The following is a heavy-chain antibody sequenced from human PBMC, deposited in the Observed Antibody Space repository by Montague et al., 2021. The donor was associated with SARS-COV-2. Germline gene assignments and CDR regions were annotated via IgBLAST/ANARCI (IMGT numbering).Heavy chain of an antibody. CDR3: ARTHYYDSSGYHDAFDI. J-gene: IGHJ3*02. CDR2: IDWXXXK. D-gene: IGHD3-22*01. Sequence: PALVKPTQTLTLTCTFSGFSLSTNGMCVSWIRQPPGKALEWLARIDWXXXKYYSTSLKTRLTISKDTSKNQVVLTMTNMDPVDTATYYCARTHYYDSSGYHDAFDIWGQGTMVTVSS. CDR1: GFSLSTNGMC. V-gene: IGHV2-70*11.